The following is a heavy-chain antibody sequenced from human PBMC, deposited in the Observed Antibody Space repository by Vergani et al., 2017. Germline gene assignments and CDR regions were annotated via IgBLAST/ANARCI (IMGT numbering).Heavy chain of an antibody. J-gene: IGHJ4*02. D-gene: IGHD5-18*01. CDR2: ISWNSGSI. CDR3: AKDVGVGLWLQGSSKGESRYFDY. CDR1: GFTFDDYA. V-gene: IGHV3-9*01. Sequence: EVQLVESGGGLVQPGRSLRLSCAASGFTFDDYAMHWVRPAPGKGLEWVSGISWNSGSIGYADSVKGRFTISRDNAKNDLYLQRNSLRAEDTALYYCAKDVGVGLWLQGSSKGESRYFDYWGQGTLVTVSS.